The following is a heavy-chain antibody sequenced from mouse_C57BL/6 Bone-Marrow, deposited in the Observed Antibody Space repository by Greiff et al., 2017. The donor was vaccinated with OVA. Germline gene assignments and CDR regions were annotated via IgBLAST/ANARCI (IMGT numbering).Heavy chain of an antibody. V-gene: IGHV1-59*01. CDR2: IDPSDSYT. CDR3: ARGGTTVDY. CDR1: GYTFTSYW. J-gene: IGHJ2*01. D-gene: IGHD1-1*01. Sequence: QVQLQQPGAELVRPGTSVKLSCKASGYTFTSYWMNWVKQRPGQGLEWIGVIDPSDSYTNYNQKFKGKATLTVDTSSSTAYMQLSSLTSEDSAVYYCARGGTTVDYWGQGTTLTVSS.